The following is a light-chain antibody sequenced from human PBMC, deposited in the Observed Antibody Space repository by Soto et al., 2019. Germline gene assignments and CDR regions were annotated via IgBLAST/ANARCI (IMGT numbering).Light chain of an antibody. CDR1: QTIRSD. Sequence: EIVMTQSPVPLSVSPGERATLSCRASQTIRSDLAWYQQKPGQAPRLLISDASSRATGIPDRFSGSGSGTEFTLTISRLEPEDFAVYYCQQYGTPPYTFGQGTKVDIK. J-gene: IGKJ2*01. V-gene: IGKV3-20*01. CDR2: DAS. CDR3: QQYGTPPYT.